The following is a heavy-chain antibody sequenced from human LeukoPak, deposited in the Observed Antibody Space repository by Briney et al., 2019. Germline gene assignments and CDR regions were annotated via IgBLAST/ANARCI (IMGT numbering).Heavy chain of an antibody. CDR3: ARARIAARRGAREYYFDY. D-gene: IGHD6-6*01. J-gene: IGHJ4*02. V-gene: IGHV4-30-2*01. Sequence: SQTLSLTCTVSGGSISSDYHYWSWIRQPPGKGLEWIGYICHSGSTYYNPSLKSRLTMSVDRSKNQFSLKVNSVTAADTAVYFCARARIAARRGAREYYFDYWGQGALVTVSS. CDR1: GGSISSDYHY. CDR2: ICHSGST.